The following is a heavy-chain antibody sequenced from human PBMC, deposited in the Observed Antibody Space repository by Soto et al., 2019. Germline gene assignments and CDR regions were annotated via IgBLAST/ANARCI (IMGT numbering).Heavy chain of an antibody. CDR2: IIPMSGAT. Sequence: QVQLVQSGAEVKKPGSSVKVSCKASGGTFSSYALSWVRQAPGQGLEWMGGIIPMSGATNYAQKFQGRVPFTADESTNTAYLELTSLGSEDTAVYYCARGGPENDYWGQGTLVTVSS. J-gene: IGHJ4*02. D-gene: IGHD1-26*01. CDR1: GGTFSSYA. CDR3: ARGGPENDY. V-gene: IGHV1-69*12.